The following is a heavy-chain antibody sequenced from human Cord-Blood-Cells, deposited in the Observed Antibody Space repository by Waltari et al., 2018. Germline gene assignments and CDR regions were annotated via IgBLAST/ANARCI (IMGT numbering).Heavy chain of an antibody. J-gene: IGHJ4*02. CDR3: ARGRLPAAIPPFDY. V-gene: IGHV1-46*01. Sequence: QVQLVQSGAEVKKPGASVKVSCKASGYTFTSYHMHWLRPPPGQGLEWMGIINPSGGSTSYAQKFQGRVTMTRDTSTSTVYMELSSLRSEDTAVYYCARGRLPAAIPPFDYWGQGTLVTVSS. D-gene: IGHD2-2*01. CDR1: GYTFTSYH. CDR2: INPSGGST.